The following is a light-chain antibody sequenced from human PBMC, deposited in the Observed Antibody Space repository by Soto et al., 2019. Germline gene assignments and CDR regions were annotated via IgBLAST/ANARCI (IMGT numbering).Light chain of an antibody. CDR1: QTISSW. Sequence: DIQMTQSPSTLSGSVGDRVTITCRASQTISSWLAWYQQKQGKAPKLLIYKASTLKSGDPSRFSGSGSGTEFTLTISSLQPDDFATYYCQHYNSYSEAFGQGTKVELK. CDR3: QHYNSYSEA. CDR2: KAS. V-gene: IGKV1-5*03. J-gene: IGKJ1*01.